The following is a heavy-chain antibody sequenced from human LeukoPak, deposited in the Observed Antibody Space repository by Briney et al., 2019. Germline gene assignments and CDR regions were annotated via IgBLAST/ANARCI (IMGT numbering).Heavy chain of an antibody. CDR2: ISGSDGST. V-gene: IGHV3-23*01. D-gene: IGHD6-19*01. J-gene: IGHJ6*02. Sequence: GGSLRLSCAASGFTFSSYAMSWVRQAPGKGLEWVSAISGSDGSTYYADSVKGRFTISRDNSKNTLYLQMNSLRAEDTAVYYCAKGAVAGYYYGMDVWGQGTTVTVSS. CDR3: AKGAVAGYYYGMDV. CDR1: GFTFSSYA.